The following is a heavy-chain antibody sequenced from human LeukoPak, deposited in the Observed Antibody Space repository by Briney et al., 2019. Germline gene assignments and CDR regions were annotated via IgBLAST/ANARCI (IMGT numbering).Heavy chain of an antibody. CDR1: GFTFSTYP. V-gene: IGHV3-64*01. Sequence: GGSLRLSCAASGFTFSTYPMHWVRQAPGKGLEYVSAISSNGGSTYYANSVKGRFTISRDNSKNTLSLQMGSLRAEDMAVYYCARGGTLVRSPFDYWGQGTLVTVSS. CDR3: ARGGTLVRSPFDY. D-gene: IGHD3-10*01. CDR2: ISSNGGST. J-gene: IGHJ4*02.